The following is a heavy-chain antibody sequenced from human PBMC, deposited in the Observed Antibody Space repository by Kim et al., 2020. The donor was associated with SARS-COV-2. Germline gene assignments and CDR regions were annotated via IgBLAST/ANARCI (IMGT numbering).Heavy chain of an antibody. CDR2: IYHSGST. V-gene: IGHV4-4*02. CDR1: GGSISSSNW. Sequence: SETLSLTCAVSGGSISSSNWWSWVRQPPGKGLEWIGEIYHSGSTNYNPSLKSRFTISVDKSKNQFSLKLSSVTAADTAVYYCASRGYSYGWDGWFDPWGQGTLVTVSS. J-gene: IGHJ5*02. D-gene: IGHD5-18*01. CDR3: ASRGYSYGWDGWFDP.